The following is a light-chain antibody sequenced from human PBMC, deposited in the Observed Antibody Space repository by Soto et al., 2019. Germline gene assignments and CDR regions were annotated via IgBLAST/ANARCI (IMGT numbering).Light chain of an antibody. CDR1: SSDVGGYYY. J-gene: IGLJ1*01. V-gene: IGLV2-11*01. Sequence: QSALTQPRSESGSPGQSVTISCTGTSSDVGGYYYISWYQQHPGKAPKLIIYDVTKRPSGVPDRFSASKSGITASLTISGLQAEDDADYYCCSYAGTYSSYVFGTGTKLTVL. CDR3: CSYAGTYSSYV. CDR2: DVT.